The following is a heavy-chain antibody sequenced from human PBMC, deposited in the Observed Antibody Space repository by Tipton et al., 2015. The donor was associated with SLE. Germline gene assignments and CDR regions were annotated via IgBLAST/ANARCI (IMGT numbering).Heavy chain of an antibody. Sequence: SLRLSCAASGFTFSSYAMHWVRQAPGKGLEWVSAISGSGNTTYYADSVKGRFTISRDNAKNSLYLQMNSLRAEDTAVYYCARVLGWGPNAFDIWGQGTMVTVSS. CDR2: ISGSGNTT. CDR1: GFTFSSYA. D-gene: IGHD3-16*01. J-gene: IGHJ3*02. CDR3: ARVLGWGPNAFDI. V-gene: IGHV3-21*01.